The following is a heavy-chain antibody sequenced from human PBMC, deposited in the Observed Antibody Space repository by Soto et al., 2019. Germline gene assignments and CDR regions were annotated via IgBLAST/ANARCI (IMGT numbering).Heavy chain of an antibody. Sequence: QVQQVESGGGVVQPGRSLRLSCAASGFTFSSYAMHWVRQAPGKGLEWVAVISYDGRNKYYADSVKGRFTISRDNSKNTLYLQMNSLRAEDTAVYYCAREVEALDSWGQGTLLTVSS. J-gene: IGHJ4*02. V-gene: IGHV3-30*04. CDR3: AREVEALDS. CDR1: GFTFSSYA. D-gene: IGHD1-26*01. CDR2: ISYDGRNK.